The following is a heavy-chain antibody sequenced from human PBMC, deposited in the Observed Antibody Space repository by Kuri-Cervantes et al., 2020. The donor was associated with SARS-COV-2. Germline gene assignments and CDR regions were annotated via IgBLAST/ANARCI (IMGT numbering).Heavy chain of an antibody. CDR1: GFAFSNYW. Sequence: GGSLRLSCATSGFAFSNYWMNWVRQVPGKGLEWLAHIIQGGSETYYENSVSGRFTISRDNAKSSLFLEMSNLTVEDTGIYYCATGRGIGWPRGNDHWGQGTLVTVSS. D-gene: IGHD6-19*01. V-gene: IGHV3-7*01. CDR3: ATGRGIGWPRGNDH. CDR2: IIQGGSET. J-gene: IGHJ4*02.